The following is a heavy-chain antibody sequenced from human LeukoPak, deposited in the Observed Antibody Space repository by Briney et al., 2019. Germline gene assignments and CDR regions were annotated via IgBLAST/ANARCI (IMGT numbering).Heavy chain of an antibody. D-gene: IGHD5-18*01. CDR1: GFTFSNYA. CDR3: ARGGGSSSFDF. CDR2: ISNSGGGT. V-gene: IGHV3-23*01. Sequence: GGSLRLSCAASGFTFSNYAISWVRQAPGKGLEWVSAISNSGGGTYYADSVKGRFTISRDSSKNTLFLQMSSLRAEDTAVYYCARGGGSSSFDFWGQGTLVTVSS. J-gene: IGHJ4*02.